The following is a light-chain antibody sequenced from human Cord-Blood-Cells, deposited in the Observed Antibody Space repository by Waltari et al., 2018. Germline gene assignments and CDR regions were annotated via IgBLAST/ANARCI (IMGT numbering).Light chain of an antibody. J-gene: IGLJ3*02. CDR3: CSYAGSRV. CDR2: EVS. V-gene: IGLV2-23*02. Sequence: QSALTRPASGSGSPGQSITISCTGTSGGVGSSNLVSWYQQHPGKAPKLMIYEVSKRPSGVSNRFSGSKSGNTASLTISGLQAEDEADYYCCSYAGSRVFGGGTKLTVL. CDR1: SGGVGSSNL.